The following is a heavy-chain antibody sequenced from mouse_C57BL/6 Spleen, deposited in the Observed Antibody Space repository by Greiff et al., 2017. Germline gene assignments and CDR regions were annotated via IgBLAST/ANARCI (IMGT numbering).Heavy chain of an antibody. V-gene: IGHV1-52*01. CDR1: GYTFASYW. J-gene: IGHJ2*01. Sequence: QVQLQQPGAELVRPGSSVKLSCKASGYTFASYWMHWVKQRPIQGLEWIGNIDPSDSETHYNQKFKDKATLTVDKSSSTAYMQLSSLTSEDSAVYYGARGYGPGYFDYWGQGTTLTVSS. D-gene: IGHD1-1*01. CDR3: ARGYGPGYFDY. CDR2: IDPSDSET.